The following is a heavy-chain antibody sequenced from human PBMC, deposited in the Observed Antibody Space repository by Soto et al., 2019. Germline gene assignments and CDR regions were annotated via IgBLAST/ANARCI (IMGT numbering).Heavy chain of an antibody. CDR1: GGTFSSYA. D-gene: IGHD6-6*01. Sequence: GASVKVSCKASGGTFSSYAISWVRQAPGQGLEWMGGIVPIFGTANYAQKFQGRVTITADKSTSTAYMELSSLRSEDTAVYYCARDSRSSPHCFDYWGQGTLVTVSS. CDR3: ARDSRSSPHCFDY. CDR2: IVPIFGTA. J-gene: IGHJ4*02. V-gene: IGHV1-69*06.